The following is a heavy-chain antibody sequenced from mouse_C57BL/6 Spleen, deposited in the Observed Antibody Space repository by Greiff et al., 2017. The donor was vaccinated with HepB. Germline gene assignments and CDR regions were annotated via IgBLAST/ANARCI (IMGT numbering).Heavy chain of an antibody. CDR2: IWRGGST. CDR3: AKNYYGSSPHWYFDV. CDR1: GFSLTSYG. D-gene: IGHD1-1*01. J-gene: IGHJ1*03. Sequence: VQLVESGPGLVQPSQSLSITCTVSGFSLTSYGVHWVRQSPGKGLEWLGVIWRGGSTDYNAAFMSRLSITKDNSKSQVFFKMNSLQADDTAIYYCAKNYYGSSPHWYFDVWGTGTTVTVSS. V-gene: IGHV2-5*01.